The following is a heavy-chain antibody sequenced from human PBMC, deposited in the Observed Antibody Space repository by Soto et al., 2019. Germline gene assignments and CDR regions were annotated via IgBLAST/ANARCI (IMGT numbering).Heavy chain of an antibody. Sequence: QVQVVESGGGVVQPGRSLRLSCAASGFTFSNYGMHWVRQAPGKGLEWVAVMSYDGNTKYYADSAKGRFTISRDNSRNTLYLQMNSLRPEDTALYYCAKAFTALSGYYYYGMDVWGQGTAVTVSS. V-gene: IGHV3-30*18. J-gene: IGHJ6*02. CDR3: AKAFTALSGYYYYGMDV. CDR2: MSYDGNTK. CDR1: GFTFSNYG.